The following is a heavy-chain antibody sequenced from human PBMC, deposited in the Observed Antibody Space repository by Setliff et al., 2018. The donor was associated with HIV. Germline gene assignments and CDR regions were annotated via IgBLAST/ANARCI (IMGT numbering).Heavy chain of an antibody. V-gene: IGHV1-18*01. D-gene: IGHD1-26*01. CDR1: GYTFTNYG. CDR2: ISAYNGNT. Sequence: GASVKVSCKASGYTFTNYGISWVRQAPGQGLEWMGWISAYNGNTNYAQKLQDRVTMTTDTSTSTAYMELRSLRSDDTAVYCCARMLVGVDDAFDIWAKGQWSPSPQ. J-gene: IGHJ3*02. CDR3: ARMLVGVDDAFDI.